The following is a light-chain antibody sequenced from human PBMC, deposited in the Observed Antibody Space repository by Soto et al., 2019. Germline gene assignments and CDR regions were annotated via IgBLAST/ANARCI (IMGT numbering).Light chain of an antibody. CDR1: QSLNSL. V-gene: IGKV1-5*01. CDR2: DAS. J-gene: IGKJ1*01. Sequence: DIQMTQSPSTLSASVGDRVTITCRASQSLNSLLAWYQQKPGRAPKLLIYDASTLESGVPSRFSGSESGTEFNLTISRLQTDDFATYYCQQYNSYSSWTFGQGTKVEIK. CDR3: QQYNSYSSWT.